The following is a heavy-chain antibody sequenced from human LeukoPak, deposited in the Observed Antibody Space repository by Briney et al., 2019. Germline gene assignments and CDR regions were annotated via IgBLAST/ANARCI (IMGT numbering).Heavy chain of an antibody. Sequence: GGSLRLSCAASGFTFSSYWMSWVRQAPGKGLEWVANIKQDGSEKYYVDSVKGRFTIPRDNAKNSLYLQMNSLRAEDTAVYYCARSSMITFGGVIVKAFDIWGQGTMVTVSS. CDR2: IKQDGSEK. CDR1: GFTFSSYW. V-gene: IGHV3-7*03. CDR3: ARSSMITFGGVIVKAFDI. D-gene: IGHD3-16*02. J-gene: IGHJ3*02.